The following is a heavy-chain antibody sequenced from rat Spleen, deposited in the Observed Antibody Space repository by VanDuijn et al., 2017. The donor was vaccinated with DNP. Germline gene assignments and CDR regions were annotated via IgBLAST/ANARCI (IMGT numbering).Heavy chain of an antibody. V-gene: IGHV5S13*01. CDR1: GFSFSNYD. CDR2: ISPSGSRT. Sequence: EVQLVESGGGLVQPGRSLKLSCAGSGFSFSNYDMAWVRQAPTKGLEWVAAISPSGSRTYYPDSVKGRFTISRDNAENTVYLQMDSLRSEDTATYYCTKLGDYWGQGVVVTVSS. CDR3: TKLGDY. J-gene: IGHJ2*01.